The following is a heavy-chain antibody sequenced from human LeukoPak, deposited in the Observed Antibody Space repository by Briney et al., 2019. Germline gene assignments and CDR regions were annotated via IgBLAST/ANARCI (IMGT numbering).Heavy chain of an antibody. Sequence: ASVKVSCKAAGYTFTGYYMHWVRQGPGQGLEWMGWINPNSGGTNYAQKFQGRVTMTRDTSISTAYMELSRLRSDDTAVYYCARSKDGYYDSSGYYFYYWGQGTLVTVSS. CDR1: GYTFTGYY. J-gene: IGHJ4*02. CDR2: INPNSGGT. CDR3: ARSKDGYYDSSGYYFYY. V-gene: IGHV1-2*02. D-gene: IGHD3-22*01.